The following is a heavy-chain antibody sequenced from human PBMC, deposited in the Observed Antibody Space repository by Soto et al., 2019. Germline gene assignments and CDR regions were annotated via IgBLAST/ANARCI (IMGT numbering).Heavy chain of an antibody. Sequence: SVKVSCKASGGTFSTYTISWVRQAPGQGLEWMGRIIPILNSVNYAQKFQGRVTITADKTTSTAYMELSSLRSEDTAVYYCARSPPVIGANWFDPWGQGTLVTVSS. V-gene: IGHV1-69*08. CDR3: ARSPPVIGANWFDP. CDR2: IIPILNSV. D-gene: IGHD1-26*01. CDR1: GGTFSTYT. J-gene: IGHJ5*02.